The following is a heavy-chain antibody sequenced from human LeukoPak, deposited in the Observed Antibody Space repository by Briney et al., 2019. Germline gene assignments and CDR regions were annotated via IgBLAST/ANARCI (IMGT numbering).Heavy chain of an antibody. D-gene: IGHD3-22*01. V-gene: IGHV3-7*01. CDR3: ASTDDSSGYPERPFDY. CDR1: GFTFSSYW. Sequence: GGSLRLSCAASGFTFSSYWMSWVRQAPGKGLEWVANIKQDGSEKYYVDSVKGRFTISRDNAKSSLYLQMNSLRAEDTAVYYCASTDDSSGYPERPFDYWGQGTLVTVSS. CDR2: IKQDGSEK. J-gene: IGHJ4*02.